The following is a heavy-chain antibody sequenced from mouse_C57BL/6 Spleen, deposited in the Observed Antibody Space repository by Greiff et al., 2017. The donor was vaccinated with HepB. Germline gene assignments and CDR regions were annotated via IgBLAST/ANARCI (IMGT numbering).Heavy chain of an antibody. Sequence: QVQLKESGPGLVQPSQSLSITCTVSGFSLTSYGVHWVRQSPGKGLEWLGVIWSGGSTDYNAAFISRLSISKDNSKSQVFFKMNSLQADDTAIYYCASRGYFDVWGTGTTVTVSS. CDR2: IWSGGST. V-gene: IGHV2-2*01. CDR1: GFSLTSYG. CDR3: ASRGYFDV. J-gene: IGHJ1*03.